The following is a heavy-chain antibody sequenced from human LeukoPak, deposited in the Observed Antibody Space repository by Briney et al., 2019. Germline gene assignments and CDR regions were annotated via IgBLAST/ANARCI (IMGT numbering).Heavy chain of an antibody. D-gene: IGHD5-18*01. Sequence: TLSLTCTVSGGSVRSGSYYWSWIRQPPGKALEWLALIYWDDDKLYNTYLKSRLTITKDTSKNQVVLTMTNMDPVDTATYYCAHEKRYSFDLFANWGQGTLVTVSS. CDR3: AHEKRYSFDLFAN. J-gene: IGHJ4*02. CDR2: IYWDDDK. V-gene: IGHV2-5*08. CDR1: GGSVRSGSYY.